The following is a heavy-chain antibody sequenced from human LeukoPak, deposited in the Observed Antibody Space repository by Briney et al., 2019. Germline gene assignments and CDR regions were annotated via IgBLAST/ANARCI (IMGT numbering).Heavy chain of an antibody. CDR3: ASVNLVGATTAYFDY. V-gene: IGHV1-8*02. CDR1: GYTFTDYD. J-gene: IGHJ4*02. D-gene: IGHD1-26*01. CDR2: MNPDSGNT. Sequence: ASVKVSCKSSGYTFTDYDINWVRQAAGQGLEWMGWMNPDSGNTGYAQKFQGRVTMTRDTSTNTAYMELTSLRSQDTAVYYCASVNLVGATTAYFDYWGQGTLVTVSS.